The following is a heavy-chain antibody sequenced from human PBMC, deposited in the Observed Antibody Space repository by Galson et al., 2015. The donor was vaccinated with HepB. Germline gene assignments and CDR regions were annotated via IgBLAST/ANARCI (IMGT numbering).Heavy chain of an antibody. CDR2: IYTDSGNT. J-gene: IGHJ4*02. CDR1: GYSFTPYA. D-gene: IGHD3-10*01. V-gene: IGHV1-3*04. Sequence: SVKVSCKASGYSFTPYAMHWVRQAPGQRLEWMGYIYTDSGNTKYSQNFQGRVTITRDTPANTVSMELSSLTSEDTAVYYCARGAGGLDYWGQGTLITVSS. CDR3: ARGAGGLDY.